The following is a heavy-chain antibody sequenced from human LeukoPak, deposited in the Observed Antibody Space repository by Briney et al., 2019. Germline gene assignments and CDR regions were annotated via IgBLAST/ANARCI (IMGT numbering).Heavy chain of an antibody. D-gene: IGHD2-2*01. J-gene: IGHJ3*02. CDR1: GGSISSGRYY. V-gene: IGHV4-61*02. Sequence: SQTLSLTCTVSGGSISSGRYYWSWIRQPAGKGLEWIGRIYSSGSTNYNPSLKSRVTISVATSKNQFSLKLSSVTAADTAVYYCPRDRQLLFSRDAFDIWGQGTMVTISS. CDR2: IYSSGST. CDR3: PRDRQLLFSRDAFDI.